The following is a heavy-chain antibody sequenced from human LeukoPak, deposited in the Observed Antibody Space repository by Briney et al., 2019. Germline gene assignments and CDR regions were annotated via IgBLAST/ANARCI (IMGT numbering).Heavy chain of an antibody. J-gene: IGHJ4*02. D-gene: IGHD6-13*01. CDR3: ARQIASAGTAGFGF. V-gene: IGHV4-59*10. Sequence: SETLSLTCAVYGGSFSGYYWSWIRQPPGKGLEWIGRIYSTGSTNYNPSLKSRVTMSVDTSKNQFSLRLRSVTAADTAVYYCARQIASAGTAGFGFWGQGALVTVSS. CDR1: GGSFSGYY. CDR2: IYSTGST.